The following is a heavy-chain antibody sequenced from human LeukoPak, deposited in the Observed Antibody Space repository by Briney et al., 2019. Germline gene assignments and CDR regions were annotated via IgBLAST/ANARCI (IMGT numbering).Heavy chain of an antibody. J-gene: IGHJ4*02. D-gene: IGHD2-2*01. Sequence: SVKVSCKASGGTFSSYAISWVRQAPGQGLEWMGGIIPIFGTADYAQKFQGRVTITTDESTSTAYMELSSLRSEDTAVYYCARGICSSTSCYEAFDYWGQGTLVTVS. V-gene: IGHV1-69*05. CDR2: IIPIFGTA. CDR1: GGTFSSYA. CDR3: ARGICSSTSCYEAFDY.